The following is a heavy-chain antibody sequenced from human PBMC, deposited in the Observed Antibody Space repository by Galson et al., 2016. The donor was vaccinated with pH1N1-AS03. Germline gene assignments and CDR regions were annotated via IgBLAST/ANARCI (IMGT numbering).Heavy chain of an antibody. V-gene: IGHV1-2*02. CDR2: INPKSGGT. D-gene: IGHD3/OR15-3a*01. CDR1: GDTVTDYY. Sequence: SVKVSCKASGDTVTDYYIHWVRQAPGQGLEWMGWINPKSGGTKFDQKFQGRVTMTRDTTINTLYMELSSLRSDDTAIYFCARGYNVWTAFDYWGPGTLVTVSS. CDR3: ARGYNVWTAFDY. J-gene: IGHJ4*02.